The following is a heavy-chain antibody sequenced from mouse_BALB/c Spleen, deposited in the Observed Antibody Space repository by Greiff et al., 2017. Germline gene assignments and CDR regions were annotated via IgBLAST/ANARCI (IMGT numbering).Heavy chain of an antibody. D-gene: IGHD1-1*01. CDR2: ISTYYGDA. CDR1: GYTFTDYA. V-gene: IGHV1S137*01. J-gene: IGHJ4*01. CDR3: ARGRYYGSYAMDY. Sequence: QVQLKESGAELVRPGVSVKISCKGSGYTFTDYAMHWVKQSHAKSLEWIGVISTYYGDASYNQKFKGKATMTVDKSSSTAYMELARLTSEDSAIYYCARGRYYGSYAMDYWGQGTSVTVSS.